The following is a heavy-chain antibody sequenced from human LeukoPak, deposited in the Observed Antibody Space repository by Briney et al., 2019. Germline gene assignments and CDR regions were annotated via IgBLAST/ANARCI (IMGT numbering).Heavy chain of an antibody. CDR3: AKMTTVTQRSLFDY. Sequence: PGGSLRLSCAASGFTFSSYAMSWVRQAPGKGLEWVSAISGSGGSTYYADSVKGRFTISRDNSKNTLYLQMNSLRAEDTAVYYCAKMTTVTQRSLFDYWGQGTLVTSPQ. D-gene: IGHD4-17*01. V-gene: IGHV3-23*01. CDR2: ISGSGGST. CDR1: GFTFSSYA. J-gene: IGHJ4*02.